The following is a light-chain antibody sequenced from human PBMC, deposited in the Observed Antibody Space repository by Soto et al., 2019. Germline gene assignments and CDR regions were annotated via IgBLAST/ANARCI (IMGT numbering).Light chain of an antibody. Sequence: QSALTQPASVSGSPGQSITISCTGTSGDIGSYTYVSWYQQHPGKAPKVLISVVSNRPSGVSNRFFGSKSGNTASLTISGLQAEDEADYYCSSYKSGGTFVFGSGTKLTVL. CDR3: SSYKSGGTFV. CDR1: SGDIGSYTY. V-gene: IGLV2-14*01. CDR2: VVS. J-gene: IGLJ1*01.